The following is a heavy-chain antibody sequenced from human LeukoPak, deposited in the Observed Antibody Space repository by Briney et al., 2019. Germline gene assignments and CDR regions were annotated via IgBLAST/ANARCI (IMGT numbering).Heavy chain of an antibody. CDR1: GYTFTGYY. V-gene: IGHV1-2*04. J-gene: IGHJ2*01. CDR2: INPNSGGT. CDR3: ARDGCSGGSCYHYWYFDL. D-gene: IGHD2-15*01. Sequence: ASVKVSCKASGYTFTGYYMHWVRQAPGQGLEWMGWINPNSGGTNYAQKFQGWVTMTRDTSISTAYMELSRLRFDDTAVYYCARDGCSGGSCYHYWYFDLWGRGTLVTVSS.